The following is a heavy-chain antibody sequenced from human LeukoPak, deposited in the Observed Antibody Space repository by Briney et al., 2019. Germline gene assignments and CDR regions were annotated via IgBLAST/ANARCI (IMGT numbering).Heavy chain of an antibody. CDR2: IRYDGSNK. CDR3: AKEDGDYCYYYYMDV. J-gene: IGHJ6*03. Sequence: PGGSLRLSCAASGFTFSSYGMHWVRQAPGKGLEWVTFIRYDGSNKYYADSVKGRFTISRDNSKNTLYLQMNSLRAEDTAVYYCAKEDGDYCYYYYMDVWGKGTTVTISS. CDR1: GFTFSSYG. D-gene: IGHD4-17*01. V-gene: IGHV3-30*02.